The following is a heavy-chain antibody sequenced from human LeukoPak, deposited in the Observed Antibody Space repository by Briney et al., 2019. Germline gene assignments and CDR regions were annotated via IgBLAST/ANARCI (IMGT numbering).Heavy chain of an antibody. CDR1: GYTFTGYY. Sequence: GASVKVSCKASGYTFTGYYMHWVRQAPGQGLEWMGRINPNSGGTNYAQKFQGRVTMTRDTSISTAYMELSRLRSDDTAVYYCARAHYDFWSGYYTAEDYWGQGTLVTVSS. V-gene: IGHV1-2*06. CDR3: ARAHYDFWSGYYTAEDY. CDR2: INPNSGGT. J-gene: IGHJ4*02. D-gene: IGHD3-3*01.